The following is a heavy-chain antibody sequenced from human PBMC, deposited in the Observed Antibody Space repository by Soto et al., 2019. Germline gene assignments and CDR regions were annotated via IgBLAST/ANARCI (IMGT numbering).Heavy chain of an antibody. V-gene: IGHV1-18*01. CDR1: GYTFTSYG. D-gene: IGHD3-3*01. CDR3: ARVVPSTIFGVVRIDAFDI. J-gene: IGHJ3*02. Sequence: ASVQVSCKASGYTFTSYGISWVRQAPGQGLEWMGWISAYNGNTNYAQKLRGRVTMTTDTSTSTAYMELRSLRSDDTAVYYCARVVPSTIFGVVRIDAFDIWGQGTMVTVSS. CDR2: ISAYNGNT.